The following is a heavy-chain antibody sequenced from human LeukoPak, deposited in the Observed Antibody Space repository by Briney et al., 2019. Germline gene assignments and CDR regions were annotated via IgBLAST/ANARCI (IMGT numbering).Heavy chain of an antibody. V-gene: IGHV1-24*01. CDR2: FNPEDGET. Sequence: ASVKVSCKVSGYIFTELSMHWVRQAPGQGLEWMGGFNPEDGETFYAQKFQGRVNMTEDTSTDTAYMELSSLSYDDTAVYYCATDGAGDYLNHWGQGTLVMVSS. CDR1: GYIFTELS. CDR3: ATDGAGDYLNH. D-gene: IGHD4-17*01. J-gene: IGHJ4*02.